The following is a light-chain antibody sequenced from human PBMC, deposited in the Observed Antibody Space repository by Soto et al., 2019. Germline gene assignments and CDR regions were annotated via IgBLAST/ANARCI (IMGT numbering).Light chain of an antibody. J-gene: IGLJ1*01. Sequence: ALTQPASVSGSPGQSITISCTGSGSDIGAYNYVSWYQQHPGKAPKLLIHGVTRRPSGVSSRFSASKSAYTASLTISGLQAEDEANYYCSSFTTSYFYVFGPGTKV. CDR1: GSDIGAYNY. CDR3: SSFTTSYFYV. V-gene: IGLV2-14*01. CDR2: GVT.